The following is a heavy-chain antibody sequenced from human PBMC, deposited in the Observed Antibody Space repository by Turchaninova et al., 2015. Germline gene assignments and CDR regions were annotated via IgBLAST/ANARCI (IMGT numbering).Heavy chain of an antibody. V-gene: IGHV2-5*02. Sequence: QITLQESGPTLVRPTQTLTLTCTFSGFSLTTTGLGVDWIRQPPGKALEWLALIYWDDDERYNPSLKNRLTITKDSSKNQVVLTLTNVDPVDTGTYYCAHRRTRTTGGAVDVWGQGTVVSVSS. CDR2: IYWDDDE. CDR3: AHRRTRTTGGAVDV. CDR1: GFSLTTTGLG. D-gene: IGHD4-17*01. J-gene: IGHJ3*01.